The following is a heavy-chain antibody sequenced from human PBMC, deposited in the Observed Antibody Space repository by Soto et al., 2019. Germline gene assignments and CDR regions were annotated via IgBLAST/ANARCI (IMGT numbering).Heavy chain of an antibody. CDR2: ISYDGSNK. CDR3: ARVIRIGGVQLWPYPIQLDY. Sequence: QVQLVESGGGVVQPGRSLRLSCAASGFTFSSYAMHWVRQAPGKGLEWVAVISYDGSNKYYADSVKGRFTISRDNSKNALYLQMNSLRAEDTAVYYCARVIRIGGVQLWPYPIQLDYWGQGTLVTVSS. D-gene: IGHD5-18*01. J-gene: IGHJ4*02. CDR1: GFTFSSYA. V-gene: IGHV3-30-3*01.